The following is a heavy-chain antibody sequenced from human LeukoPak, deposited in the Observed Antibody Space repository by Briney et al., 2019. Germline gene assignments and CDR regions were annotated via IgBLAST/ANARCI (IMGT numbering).Heavy chain of an antibody. Sequence: GEFLKISCKGSGYSFTSYWIAWVRQMPGKGLEWMGVIYPGDSDTRYSPSFQGQVTISADKSISTAYLQWSGLKASDTAMYYCARQTFCSGGSCYWWFDPWGQGTLVTVSS. J-gene: IGHJ5*02. V-gene: IGHV5-51*01. CDR2: IYPGDSDT. D-gene: IGHD2-15*01. CDR3: ARQTFCSGGSCYWWFDP. CDR1: GYSFTSYW.